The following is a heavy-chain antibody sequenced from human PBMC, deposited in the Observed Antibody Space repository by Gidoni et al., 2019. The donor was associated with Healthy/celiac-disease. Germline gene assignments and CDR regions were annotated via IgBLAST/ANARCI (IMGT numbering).Heavy chain of an antibody. J-gene: IGHJ6*02. D-gene: IGHD4-17*01. Sequence: QVQLVQSGAEVKKPGSSVKVSCKASGGTFSSYTISWVRQAPGQGLEWMGRIIPILGIANYAQKFQGRVTITADKSTSTAYMELSSLRSEDTAVYYCASGLAVEMDDYYYGMDVWGQGTTVTVSS. CDR3: ASGLAVEMDDYYYGMDV. CDR1: GGTFSSYT. CDR2: IIPILGIA. V-gene: IGHV1-69*02.